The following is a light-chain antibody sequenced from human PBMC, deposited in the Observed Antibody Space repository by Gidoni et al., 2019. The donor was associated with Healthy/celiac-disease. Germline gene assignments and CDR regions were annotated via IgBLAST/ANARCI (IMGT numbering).Light chain of an antibody. V-gene: IGKV1-39*01. CDR2: AAS. CDR1: QSISSY. CDR3: QQSYSTPRFT. Sequence: QMTQSPSSLSASVGDRVTITCRASQSISSYLNWYQQKPGKAPKLLIYAASSLQSGVPSRFSGSGSGTDFTLTISSLQPEDFATYYCQQSYSTPRFTFGPGTKVDIK. J-gene: IGKJ3*01.